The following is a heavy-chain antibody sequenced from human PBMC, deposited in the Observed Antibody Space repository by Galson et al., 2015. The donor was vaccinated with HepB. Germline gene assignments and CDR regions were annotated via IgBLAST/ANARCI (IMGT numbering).Heavy chain of an antibody. Sequence: SLRLSCAASGFTFSSYSMNWVHQAPGKGLEWVSSISSSSSYIYYADSVKGRFTISRDNAKNSLYLQMNSLRAEDTAVYYCARDGCSITSCYYSYGMDVWGQGTTVTVSS. CDR2: ISSSSSYI. CDR1: GFTFSSYS. CDR3: ARDGCSITSCYYSYGMDV. J-gene: IGHJ6*02. V-gene: IGHV3-21*01. D-gene: IGHD2-2*01.